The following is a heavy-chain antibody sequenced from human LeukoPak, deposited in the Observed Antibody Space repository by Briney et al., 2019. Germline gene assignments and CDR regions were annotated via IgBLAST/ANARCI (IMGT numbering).Heavy chain of an antibody. J-gene: IGHJ4*02. Sequence: AGGSLRLSCAASGFTFNTYSMNWVRQPPGKGLEWVSCINSSSTIYYSDSVKGRFTISRDNTKDSLYLQMNSLRAEDTAVYYCAREGVPYGYDYWGQGTLVTVSS. CDR2: INSSSTI. CDR1: GFTFNTYS. D-gene: IGHD5-18*01. CDR3: AREGVPYGYDY. V-gene: IGHV3-48*04.